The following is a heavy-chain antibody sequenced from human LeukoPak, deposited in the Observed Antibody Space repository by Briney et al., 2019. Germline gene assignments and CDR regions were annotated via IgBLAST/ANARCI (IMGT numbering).Heavy chain of an antibody. CDR3: ARDAYYGPGSLVY. CDR1: GDSINGGGYY. J-gene: IGHJ4*02. CDR2: IYYSGST. V-gene: IGHV4-31*03. Sequence: SQTLSLTCTVSGDSINGGGYYWGWIRQHPGKGLEWIGYIYYSGSTYYNPSLKSRVTISVDTSKNQFSLKVSSVTVADTAVYYCARDAYYGPGSLVYWGQGTLVTVSS. D-gene: IGHD3-10*01.